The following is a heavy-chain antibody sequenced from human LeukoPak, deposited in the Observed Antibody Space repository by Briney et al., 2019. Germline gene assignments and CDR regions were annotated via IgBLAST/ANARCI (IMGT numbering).Heavy chain of an antibody. CDR1: GFTFSSYA. J-gene: IGHJ4*02. CDR2: ISGSGSST. D-gene: IGHD6-13*01. CDR3: AKAPTAGTGDY. V-gene: IGHV3-23*01. Sequence: PGGSLRLSCAASGFTFSSYAMSWVRQAPGKGLEWVSTISGSGSSTYYADSVKGRFTISRDSSKNTLYLQMNSLRAEDTAVYYCAKAPTAGTGDYWGQGTLVTASS.